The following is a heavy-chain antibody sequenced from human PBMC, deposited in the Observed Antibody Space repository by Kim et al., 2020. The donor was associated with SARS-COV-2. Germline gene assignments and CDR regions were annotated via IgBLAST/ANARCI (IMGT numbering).Heavy chain of an antibody. CDR2: IYSGGST. J-gene: IGHJ2*01. CDR1: GFTVSSNF. CDR3: SRGLYDDFCDGYQTRYNW. V-gene: IGHV3-53*01. D-gene: IGHD3-3*01. Sequence: GGSLRLSCAASGFTVSSNFMSWVRQAPGKGLEWVSVIYSGGSTYYADSVKGRFTISRDNSNNTVFLQMNSLRAEDTAVYYCSRGLYDDFCDGYQTRYNW.